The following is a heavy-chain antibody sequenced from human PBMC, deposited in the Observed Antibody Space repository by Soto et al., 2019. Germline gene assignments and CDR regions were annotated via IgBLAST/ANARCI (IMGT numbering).Heavy chain of an antibody. D-gene: IGHD3-9*01. CDR3: VRGGDYDILTGRSGWFDP. J-gene: IGHJ5*02. Sequence: GASVKVSCKASGYTFTSYGISWVRQAPGQGLEWMGWISAYNGNTNYAQKLQGRVTMTTDTSTSTAYMELRSLRSDDTAVYYCVRGGDYDILTGRSGWFDPWGQGTLVTVSS. V-gene: IGHV1-18*01. CDR2: ISAYNGNT. CDR1: GYTFTSYG.